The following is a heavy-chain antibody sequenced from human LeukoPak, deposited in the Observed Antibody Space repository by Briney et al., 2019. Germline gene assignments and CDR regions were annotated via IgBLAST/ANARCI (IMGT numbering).Heavy chain of an antibody. J-gene: IGHJ6*03. CDR2: ISAYNGNT. D-gene: IGHD1-7*01. Sequence: ASVKVSCKASGYTFTSYGISWVRQAPGQGLEWMGWISAYNGNTNYARKLQGRVTMTTDTSTSTAYMELRSLRSDDTAVYYCARDLTGTTSYYYYMDVWGKGTTVTVSS. V-gene: IGHV1-18*01. CDR3: ARDLTGTTSYYYYMDV. CDR1: GYTFTSYG.